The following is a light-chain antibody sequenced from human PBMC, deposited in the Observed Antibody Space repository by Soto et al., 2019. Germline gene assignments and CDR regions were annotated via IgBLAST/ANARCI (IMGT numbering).Light chain of an antibody. V-gene: IGLV1-40*01. Sequence: QSVLTQPPSVSGAPGQRVTISCTGSSSNIGAGYDVHWYQQLPGTAPKLLIYGNSNRPSGVPDRFSGSKSGTSASLAIPGLQAEDEADYYCQSYDSSRRDVVFGGGTKLTVL. CDR3: QSYDSSRRDVV. CDR1: SSNIGAGYD. J-gene: IGLJ2*01. CDR2: GNS.